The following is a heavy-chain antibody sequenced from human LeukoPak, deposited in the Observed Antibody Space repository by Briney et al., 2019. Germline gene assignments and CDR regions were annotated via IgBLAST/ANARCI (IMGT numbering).Heavy chain of an antibody. CDR2: ISYDGSNK. CDR3: AIIRGSGSYYNENWFDP. V-gene: IGHV3-30*03. Sequence: GGSLRLSCAASGFTFSNYGMHWVRQALGKGLEWVAVISYDGSNKYYADSVKGRFTISRDNSKNTLYLQMNSLRAEDTAVYYCAIIRGSGSYYNENWFDPWGQGTLVTVSS. J-gene: IGHJ5*02. D-gene: IGHD3-10*01. CDR1: GFTFSNYG.